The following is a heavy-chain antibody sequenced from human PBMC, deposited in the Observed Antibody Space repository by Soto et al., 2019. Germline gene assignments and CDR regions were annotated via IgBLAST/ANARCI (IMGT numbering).Heavy chain of an antibody. CDR2: IRSKAYGGTT. CDR3: ARNIAARQRVFDY. D-gene: IGHD6-6*01. J-gene: IGHJ4*02. Sequence: GGSLRLSCTASGFTFGDYAMSWFRQAPGKGLEWVGFIRSKAYGGTTEYAASVKGRFTISRDDSKSIAYLQMNSLKTEDTSVYFCARNIAARQRVFDYWGQGILVTVSS. V-gene: IGHV3-49*03. CDR1: GFTFGDYA.